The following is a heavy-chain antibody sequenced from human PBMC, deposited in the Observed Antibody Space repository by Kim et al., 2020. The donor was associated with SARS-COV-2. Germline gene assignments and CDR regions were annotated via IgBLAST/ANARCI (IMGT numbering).Heavy chain of an antibody. J-gene: IGHJ3*02. Sequence: SETLSLTCTVSGGSISSSSYYWGWIRQPPGKELEWIGSIYYSGSTYYNPSLKSRVTISVDTSKNQFSLKLSSVTAADTAVYYCASLETSPAGAFDIWGQGTMVTVSS. D-gene: IGHD2-2*01. CDR3: ASLETSPAGAFDI. CDR2: IYYSGST. V-gene: IGHV4-39*01. CDR1: GGSISSSSYY.